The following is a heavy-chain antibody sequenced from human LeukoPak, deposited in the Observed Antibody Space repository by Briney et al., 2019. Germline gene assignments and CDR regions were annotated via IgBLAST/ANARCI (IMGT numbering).Heavy chain of an antibody. V-gene: IGHV4-30-2*01. J-gene: IGHJ4*02. Sequence: SQTLSLTCTVSGGSISSGGYYWSWIRQPPGKGLEWIGYTYHSGSTYYNPSLKSRVTISVDRSKNQFSLKLSSVTAADTAVYYCARTDVAVAGTADYWGQGTLVTVSS. CDR3: ARTDVAVAGTADY. D-gene: IGHD6-19*01. CDR2: TYHSGST. CDR1: GGSISSGGYY.